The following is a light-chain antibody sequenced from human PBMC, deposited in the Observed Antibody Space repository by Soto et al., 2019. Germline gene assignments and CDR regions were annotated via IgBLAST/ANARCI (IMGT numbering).Light chain of an antibody. Sequence: DIVLTQSPGTLSLSPGDRATLSCGSSQSVSTSYLAWYQQKPGQAPRLLIYGASSRATGIPDRFSGSGSGTDFTLTISRLEPEDFAVYYCQQYSKSPLTFGQGTKVDIK. CDR3: QQYSKSPLT. CDR2: GAS. J-gene: IGKJ1*01. V-gene: IGKV3-20*01. CDR1: QSVSTSY.